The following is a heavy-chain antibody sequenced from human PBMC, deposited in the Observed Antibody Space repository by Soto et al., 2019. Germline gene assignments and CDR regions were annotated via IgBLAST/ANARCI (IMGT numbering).Heavy chain of an antibody. CDR2: SSTSNGNT. CDR3: ARGPTDYYDNSGNYFLDY. V-gene: IGHV1-18*01. J-gene: IGHJ4*02. Sequence: QVQLVQSGAEVKKPGASVKVSCKASGYTFTTYGMSWVRQAPGQGLDWMGWSSTSNGNTKDAERLQGRVTTTTEATTSTGYMELRSLRSDDTAVYYCARGPTDYYDNSGNYFLDYWGQGTLVTVSS. CDR1: GYTFTTYG. D-gene: IGHD3-22*01.